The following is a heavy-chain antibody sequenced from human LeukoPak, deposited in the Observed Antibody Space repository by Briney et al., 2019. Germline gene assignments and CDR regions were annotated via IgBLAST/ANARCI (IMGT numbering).Heavy chain of an antibody. D-gene: IGHD6-19*01. J-gene: IGHJ4*02. V-gene: IGHV3-23*01. CDR2: IGGSGGST. CDR1: GFTFSSYA. CDR3: AKPCSSGWWYFDY. Sequence: PGGSLRLSCAASGFTFSSYAMSWVRQAPGKGLEWVSSIGGSGGSTDYADSVKGRFTISRDNSKNTLFLQMNSLRAEDTAVYYCAKPCSSGWWYFDYWGQGTLVTVSS.